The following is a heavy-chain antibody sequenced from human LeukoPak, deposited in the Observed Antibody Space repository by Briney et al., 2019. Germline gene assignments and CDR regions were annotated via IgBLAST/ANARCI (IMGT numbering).Heavy chain of an antibody. CDR3: ARHTQGYYYYGMDV. Sequence: SQTLSLTCTVSGGSINIGGYYWSWIRQHPGKGLEWIGYIYYSGSTYYNPSLKSRVSISVDTSKNQFSLKLSSVTAADTAVYYCARHTQGYYYYGMDVWGQGTTVTVSS. V-gene: IGHV4-31*03. D-gene: IGHD2-2*02. CDR1: GGSINIGGYY. J-gene: IGHJ6*02. CDR2: IYYSGST.